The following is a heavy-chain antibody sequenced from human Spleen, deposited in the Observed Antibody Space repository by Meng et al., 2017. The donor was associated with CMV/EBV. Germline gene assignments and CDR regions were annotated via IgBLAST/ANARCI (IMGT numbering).Heavy chain of an antibody. V-gene: IGHV3-20*04. J-gene: IGHJ6*02. Sequence: GESLKISCTASGFRFDDYGMSWVRQVPGKGLEWVSGLHWNGGTSAYADSVRGRFTISRDNAKNSLYLEMNSLRAEDAALYYCARGGGEGYSSFRPYYYFGMDVWGQGTTVTVSS. CDR2: LHWNGGTS. CDR3: ARGGGEGYSSFRPYYYFGMDV. D-gene: IGHD5-18*01. CDR1: GFRFDDYG.